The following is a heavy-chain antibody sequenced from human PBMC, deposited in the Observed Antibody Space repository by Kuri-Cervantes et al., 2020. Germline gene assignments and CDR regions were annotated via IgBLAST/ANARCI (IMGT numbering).Heavy chain of an antibody. CDR2: INPSGGST. CDR1: GYTFTGYY. CDR3: ARVGYSYGHDY. Sequence: ASVKVSCKASGYTFTGYYMHWVRQAPGQGLEWMGWINPSGGSTNYAQKFQGRVTMTRDTSTSTVYMELSSLRSEDTAVYYCARVGYSYGHDYWGQGTLVTVSS. J-gene: IGHJ4*02. D-gene: IGHD5-18*01. V-gene: IGHV1-46*01.